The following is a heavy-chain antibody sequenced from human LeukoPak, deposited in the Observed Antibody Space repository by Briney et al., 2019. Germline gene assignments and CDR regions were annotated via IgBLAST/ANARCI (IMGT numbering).Heavy chain of an antibody. Sequence: GGSLRLSCAASGFTFSSYWMSWVRQAPGKGLEWVANIKQDGSEKYYVDSVKGRFTISRDNAKNSLYLQMNSLRAEDTAVYYCAKDQGITMVRGVIIRGNAFDIWGQGTMVTVSS. J-gene: IGHJ3*02. CDR3: AKDQGITMVRGVIIRGNAFDI. CDR1: GFTFSSYW. V-gene: IGHV3-7*03. CDR2: IKQDGSEK. D-gene: IGHD3-10*01.